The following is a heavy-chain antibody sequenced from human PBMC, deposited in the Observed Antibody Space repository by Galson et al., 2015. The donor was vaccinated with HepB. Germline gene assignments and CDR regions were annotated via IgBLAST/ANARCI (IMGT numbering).Heavy chain of an antibody. J-gene: IGHJ4*02. CDR3: GRGGFRAVAGTKGDY. Sequence: SVKVSCKASGDSFNNYAVNWLRQAPGQGLEWMGGIIPVFDTPIYAQGFQDRVTITADKSTSTAYVELSSLNFEDTAVYYCGRGGFRAVAGTKGDYWGQGTLVTVSS. CDR1: GDSFNNYA. V-gene: IGHV1-69*06. CDR2: IIPVFDTP. D-gene: IGHD6-19*01.